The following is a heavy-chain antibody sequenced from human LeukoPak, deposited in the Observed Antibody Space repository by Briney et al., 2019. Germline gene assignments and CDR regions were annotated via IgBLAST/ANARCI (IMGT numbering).Heavy chain of an antibody. CDR1: GASISSYY. CDR3: ARDLSGSLYFDY. Sequence: RASETLSLTCTVSGASISSYYYNWIRQTAGGGLEWIGRLYISGSTDYNPSLKSRVTISVDTSNNQFSLKLNSVTAADTAVYFCARDLSGSLYFDYWGQGVLDTVSS. CDR2: LYISGST. V-gene: IGHV4-4*07. J-gene: IGHJ4*02. D-gene: IGHD3-10*01.